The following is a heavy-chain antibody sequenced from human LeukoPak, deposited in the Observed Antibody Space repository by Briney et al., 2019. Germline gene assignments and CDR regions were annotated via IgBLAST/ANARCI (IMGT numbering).Heavy chain of an antibody. Sequence: GGSLRLSCAASGFTFSSYGVHWVRQAPGKGLEWLAFIRYDGVNKYHADSVKGRFTISRDNSKNTLYLQMNSVRAEDTAVYYCARDGTYYYDSSGYGGDYWGQGTLVTVSS. CDR2: IRYDGVNK. D-gene: IGHD3-22*01. J-gene: IGHJ4*02. CDR1: GFTFSSYG. V-gene: IGHV3-30*02. CDR3: ARDGTYYYDSSGYGGDY.